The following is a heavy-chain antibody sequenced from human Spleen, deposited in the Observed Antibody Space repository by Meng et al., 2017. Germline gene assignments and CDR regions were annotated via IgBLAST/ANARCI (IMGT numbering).Heavy chain of an antibody. CDR3: ARHEGYCSSTSCGNTMDV. CDR1: GYSFTSYW. CDR2: IYPGDSDT. Sequence: GESLKISCKGSGYSFTSYWIGWVRQMPGKGLEWMGIIYPGDSDTRYSPSFQGQVTISADKSISTAYLQWSSLKASDTAIYYCARHEGYCSSTSCGNTMDVWGQGTTVTVSS. J-gene: IGHJ6*02. V-gene: IGHV5-51*01. D-gene: IGHD2-2*01.